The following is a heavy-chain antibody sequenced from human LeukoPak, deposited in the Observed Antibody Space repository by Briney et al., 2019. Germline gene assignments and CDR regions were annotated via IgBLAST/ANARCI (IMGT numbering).Heavy chain of an antibody. D-gene: IGHD2-21*02. J-gene: IGHJ4*02. CDR3: ATGMVRGAVSDCYSD. V-gene: IGHV4-34*01. CDR1: GGSFSGYY. CDR2: INHGGST. Sequence: SETLSLTCAVYGGSFSGYYWSWIRQPPGKGLEWIGEINHGGSTNYNPSLKSRLTISVDTSKNQFSLKLSSVTAADTAVYYCATGMVRGAVSDCYSDWGQGTLVTVSS.